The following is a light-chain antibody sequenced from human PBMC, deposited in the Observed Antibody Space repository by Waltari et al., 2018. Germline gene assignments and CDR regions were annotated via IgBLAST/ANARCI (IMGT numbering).Light chain of an antibody. J-gene: IGKJ1*01. Sequence: DIVMTQSPDSLAVSLGERATIHCKSSPSVLYSPNNKNYLAWYQQKPGQPPKLLIYWASTRESGVPDRFSGSGSGTEFTLTIASLQAEDVAVYYCQQYYSTPWTFGQGTKVEIK. CDR1: PSVLYSPNNKNY. CDR2: WAS. CDR3: QQYYSTPWT. V-gene: IGKV4-1*01.